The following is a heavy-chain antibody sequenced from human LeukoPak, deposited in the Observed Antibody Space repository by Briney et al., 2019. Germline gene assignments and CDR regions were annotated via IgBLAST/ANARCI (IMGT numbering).Heavy chain of an antibody. J-gene: IGHJ4*02. V-gene: IGHV4-38-2*02. D-gene: IGHD5-24*01. Sequence: PSETLSLTCTVSGYSMSSGPYWGWIRQPPGKGLEWIGTIYHSGFTYYNLPLKSRITISVDTSKNQFSLKLSSVTAADTAVYYCARERQDGYAPLFDYWGQGTLVTVSS. CDR2: IYHSGFT. CDR1: GYSMSSGPY. CDR3: ARERQDGYAPLFDY.